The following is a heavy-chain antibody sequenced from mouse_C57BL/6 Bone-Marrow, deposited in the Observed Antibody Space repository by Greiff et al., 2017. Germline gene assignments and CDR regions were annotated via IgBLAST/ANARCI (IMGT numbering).Heavy chain of an antibody. CDR3: ARLLTGSSYFDY. J-gene: IGHJ2*01. CDR2: IYPGDGDT. V-gene: IGHV1-80*01. CDR1: GYAFSSYW. D-gene: IGHD4-1*01. Sequence: VQLQQSGAELVKPGASVKISCKASGYAFSSYWMNWVKQRPGKGLEWIGQIYPGDGDTNYNGKFKGKATLTADKSSSTAYMQLSSLTSEDSAVYFCARLLTGSSYFDYWGQGTTLTVSS.